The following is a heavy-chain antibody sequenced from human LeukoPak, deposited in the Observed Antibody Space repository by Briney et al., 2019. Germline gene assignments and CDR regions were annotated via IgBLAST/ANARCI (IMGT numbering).Heavy chain of an antibody. CDR2: IYYTGST. CDR3: ARDGPYSSSSNWFDP. V-gene: IGHV4-59*01. Sequence: SETLSLTCTVSGGSIGSYYWSWIRQPPGKGLEWSGYIYYTGSTNFNPSLKSRVTMSVDTSKSQFSLKLSSVTAADTAMYYCARDGPYSSSSNWFDPWGQGTLVTVSS. D-gene: IGHD6-6*01. J-gene: IGHJ5*02. CDR1: GGSIGSYY.